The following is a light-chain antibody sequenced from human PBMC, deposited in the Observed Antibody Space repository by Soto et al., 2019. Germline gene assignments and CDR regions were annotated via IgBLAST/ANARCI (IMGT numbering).Light chain of an antibody. J-gene: IGKJ1*01. CDR3: QQYNSYSWT. Sequence: DTQMTQSPSTLSASVGDRVTITCRASQSIRSWLAWFQQKPGKAPKLLIYDASTLKSGVPSRFSGSGSGTEFTLTISSLQPDDFATYYCQQYNSYSWTFGQGTKVEIK. V-gene: IGKV1-5*01. CDR1: QSIRSW. CDR2: DAS.